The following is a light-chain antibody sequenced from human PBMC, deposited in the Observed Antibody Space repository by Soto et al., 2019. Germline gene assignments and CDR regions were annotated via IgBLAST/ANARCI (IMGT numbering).Light chain of an antibody. Sequence: QSVLTQPPSVSAAPGQKVTISCSGSSSNIGSNVVSWYQQVPGTAPRLLTYDDTKRASGIPDRFSGPKSGSSATLGITGLQTGDEADYYCGTWDNSLSVVVFGGGTKLTVL. J-gene: IGLJ2*01. V-gene: IGLV1-51*02. CDR1: SSNIGSNV. CDR2: DDT. CDR3: GTWDNSLSVVV.